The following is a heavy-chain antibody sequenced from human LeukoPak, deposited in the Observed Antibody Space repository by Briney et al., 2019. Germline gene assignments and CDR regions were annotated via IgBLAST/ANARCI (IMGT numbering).Heavy chain of an antibody. CDR3: ARHGSRAVAGYLDY. D-gene: IGHD6-19*01. CDR1: GGSISSYY. J-gene: IGHJ4*02. V-gene: IGHV4-59*08. Sequence: SETLSLTCTVSGGSISSYYWSCIRQSPGKGLEWIGYIYYSGITYYNPSLTSRVPISVDTSKNQFSLRLTSVTAADTAVYYCARHGSRAVAGYLDYWGQGTLVTVSS. CDR2: IYYSGIT.